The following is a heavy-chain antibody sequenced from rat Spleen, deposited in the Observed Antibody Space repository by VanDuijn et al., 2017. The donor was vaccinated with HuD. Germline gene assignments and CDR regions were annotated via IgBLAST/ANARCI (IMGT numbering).Heavy chain of an antibody. CDR1: GFSLTDYS. V-gene: IGHV2-19*01. J-gene: IGHJ2*01. CDR2: IQSGGST. D-gene: IGHD5-1*01. Sequence: QVQLKESGPGLVQPSQTLSLPCTVSGFSLTDYSVHWVRQPPGKGLEWMGRIQSGGSTDYNSALKSRLSISRDTSKSQVFLKMNSLQTEDTAIYFCTIRTGSFDYWGQGVMVTVSS. CDR3: TIRTGSFDY.